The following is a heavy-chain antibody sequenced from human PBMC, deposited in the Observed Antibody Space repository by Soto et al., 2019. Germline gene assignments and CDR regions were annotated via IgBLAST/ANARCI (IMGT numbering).Heavy chain of an antibody. CDR1: GFTISNYW. CDR2: INSNGRST. V-gene: IGHV3-74*01. J-gene: IGHJ6*02. Sequence: PGGSLRLSCAASGFTISNYWMHWVRQVPGKGLVWVSRINSNGRSTNYADSVKGRFTISRDNATNTLHLQMDSLRAEDTAMYFCARGGAARAYYYYGLDVRGLGTTVTVSS. CDR3: ARGGAARAYYYYGLDV. D-gene: IGHD6-6*01.